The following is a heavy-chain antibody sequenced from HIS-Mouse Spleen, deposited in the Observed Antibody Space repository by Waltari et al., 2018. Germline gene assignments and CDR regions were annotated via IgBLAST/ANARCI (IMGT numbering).Heavy chain of an antibody. CDR1: GGSISSSSYY. CDR3: ARDRELYFDY. Sequence: QLQLQESGPGLVKPSETLSLTCTVSGGSISSSSYYWGWIRQPPGKGLEWIGSIYHSGSTYYNPSLKSRVTISVDTSKNQFSLKLSSVTAADTAVYYCARDRELYFDYWGQGTLVTVSS. CDR2: IYHSGST. V-gene: IGHV4-39*07. J-gene: IGHJ4*02. D-gene: IGHD1-26*01.